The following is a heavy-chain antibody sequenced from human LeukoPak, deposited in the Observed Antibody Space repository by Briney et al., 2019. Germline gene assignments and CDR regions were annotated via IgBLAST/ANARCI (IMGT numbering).Heavy chain of an antibody. V-gene: IGHV4-34*01. CDR2: INHSGST. J-gene: IGHJ4*02. Sequence: PSETLSLTCTVSGGSISNYYWSWIRQPPGKGLEWIGEINHSGSTNYNPSLKSRVTISVDTSKNQFSLKLSSVTAADTAVYYCAKGLGEVVVAATPEYYFDYWGQGTLVTVSS. CDR1: GGSISNYY. CDR3: AKGLGEVVVAATPEYYFDY. D-gene: IGHD2-15*01.